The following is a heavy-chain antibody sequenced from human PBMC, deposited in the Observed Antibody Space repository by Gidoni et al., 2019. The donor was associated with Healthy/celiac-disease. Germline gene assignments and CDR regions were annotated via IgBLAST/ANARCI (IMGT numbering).Heavy chain of an antibody. CDR2: ISYDGSNK. CDR1: GVTFSSYA. D-gene: IGHD3-22*01. J-gene: IGHJ4*02. CDR3: ARETYYYDSSGSY. Sequence: QVQLVESGGGVGQPGRSLRLSCAASGVTFSSYAMHWVRQAPGKGLEWVAVISYDGSNKYYADSVKGRFTISRDNSKNTLYLQMNSLRAEDTAVYYCARETYYYDSSGSYWGQGTLVTVSS. V-gene: IGHV3-30*04.